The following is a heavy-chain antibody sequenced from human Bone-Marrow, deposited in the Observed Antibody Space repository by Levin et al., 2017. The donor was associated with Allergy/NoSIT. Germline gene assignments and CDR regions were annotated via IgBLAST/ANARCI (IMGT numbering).Heavy chain of an antibody. CDR3: AGGVAYDGPSDYSGMDV. D-gene: IGHD5-12*01. V-gene: IGHV4-39*07. J-gene: IGHJ6*02. CDR2: IYYSGST. Sequence: GSLRLSCTVSGGSISSSSYYWGWIRQPPGTGLEWIGTIYYSGSTYYNPSLKSRVTISIDMSKNQFSLKLSSVTAADTAVYYCAGGVAYDGPSDYSGMDVWGQGTTVTVSS. CDR1: GGSISSSSYY.